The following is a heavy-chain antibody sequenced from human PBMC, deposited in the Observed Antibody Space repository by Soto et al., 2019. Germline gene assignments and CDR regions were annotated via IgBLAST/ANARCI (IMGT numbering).Heavy chain of an antibody. Sequence: GGSLRLSCSASGFTFSSYAMHWVRQAPGKGLEYVSAINSNGGSTYYADSVKGRFTISRDNSKNTLYLQMSSLRAEDTAVYYCAGRGYSYGYYSLAYWGQGTLVTVSS. J-gene: IGHJ4*02. D-gene: IGHD5-18*01. V-gene: IGHV3-64D*06. CDR3: AGRGYSYGYYSLAY. CDR1: GFTFSSYA. CDR2: INSNGGST.